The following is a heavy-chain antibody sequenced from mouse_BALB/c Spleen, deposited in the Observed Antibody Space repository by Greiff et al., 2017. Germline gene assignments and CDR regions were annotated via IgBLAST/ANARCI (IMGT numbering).Heavy chain of an antibody. CDR2: IYPYNGGT. D-gene: IGHD4-1*01. CDR1: GYTFTDYN. CDR3: VTGRGAY. Sequence: VQLQQSGPELVKPGASVKISCKASGYTFTDYNMHWVKQSHGKSLEWIGYIYPYNGGTGYNQKFKSKATLTVDNSSSTAYMELRSLTSEDSAVYYCVTGRGAYWGQGTLVTVSA. J-gene: IGHJ3*01. V-gene: IGHV1S29*02.